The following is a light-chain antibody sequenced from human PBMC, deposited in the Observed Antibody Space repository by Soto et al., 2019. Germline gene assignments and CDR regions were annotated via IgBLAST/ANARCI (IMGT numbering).Light chain of an antibody. CDR1: SGSVSTFNY. CDR3: VLVWSSGISV. Sequence: QTVVTQEPSFSVSPGGAVTLTCGLSSGSVSTFNYPSWYQQTPGQAPRTLIYSTNIRSAGVPDRFSGSILENRAALTITGAQADDESDYYCVLVWSSGISVFGGGTKLTVL. CDR2: STN. V-gene: IGLV8-61*01. J-gene: IGLJ3*02.